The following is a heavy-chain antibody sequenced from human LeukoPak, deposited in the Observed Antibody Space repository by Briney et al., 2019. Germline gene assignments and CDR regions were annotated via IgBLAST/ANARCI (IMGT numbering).Heavy chain of an antibody. CDR1: GFTFSSYA. J-gene: IGHJ4*02. CDR2: TSGGGGST. CDR3: ANRVGYCSGGSCYSAGAYFDY. D-gene: IGHD2-15*01. Sequence: GGSLRLSCAASGFTFSSYAMSWVRQAPGKGLEWVSATSGGGGSTYYADSVKGRFTISRDNSKNTLYLQMNSLRAEDTAVYYCANRVGYCSGGSCYSAGAYFDYWGQGTLVTVSS. V-gene: IGHV3-23*01.